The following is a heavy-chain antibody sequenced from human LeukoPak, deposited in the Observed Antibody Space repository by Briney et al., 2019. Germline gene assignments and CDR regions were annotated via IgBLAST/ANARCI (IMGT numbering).Heavy chain of an antibody. CDR3: ASADYYRIDF. D-gene: IGHD3-10*01. J-gene: IGHJ4*02. Sequence: SETLSLTCTVSGGSISSSDWWSGVRQPPGKGLEWIGEMHQSGIINYNPSLKSRVTMSLDKAKKQFSLKLSSVTAADTSVYFCASADYYRIDFWGQGTLVTVSS. CDR2: MHQSGII. CDR1: GGSISSSDW. V-gene: IGHV4-4*02.